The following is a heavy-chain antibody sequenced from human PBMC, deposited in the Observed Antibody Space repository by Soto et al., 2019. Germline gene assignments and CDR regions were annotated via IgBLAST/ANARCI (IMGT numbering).Heavy chain of an antibody. J-gene: IGHJ4*02. V-gene: IGHV5-51*01. CDR1: GYSFTTNW. CDR2: IFCGDSDT. Sequence: EVQLVQSGAEVKKPGESLKISCNDSGYSFTTNWIAWVRQMPGKGLEWVGVIFCGDSDTRYSPSFQGQVTLSVDKSINTVYLQWSSLKASDTGMYFCARHNHGFDYWGQGTLVTVSS. CDR3: ARHNHGFDY.